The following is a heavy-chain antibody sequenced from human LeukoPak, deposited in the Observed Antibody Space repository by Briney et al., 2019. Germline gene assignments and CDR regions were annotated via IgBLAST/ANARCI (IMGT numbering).Heavy chain of an antibody. V-gene: IGHV3-30*18. J-gene: IGHJ3*02. CDR1: GFTFSSYG. CDR3: AKDGFDI. Sequence: PGGSLRLSCAASGFTFSSYGMHWVRQAPGKGLEWVAVISYDGSNEYYADSVKGRFTISRDNSKNTLYLQMNSLRAEDTAVYYGAKDGFDIWGQGTMVTVSS. CDR2: ISYDGSNE.